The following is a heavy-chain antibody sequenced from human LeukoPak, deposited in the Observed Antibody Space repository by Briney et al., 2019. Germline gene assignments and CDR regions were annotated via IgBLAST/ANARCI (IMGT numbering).Heavy chain of an antibody. CDR1: GGSISTYY. Sequence: SETLSLTCTVSGGSISTYYWSWIRQPPGKGLEWIGYIYYSGSTYYNPSLKSRVTISVDTSKNQFSLKLNSVTAADTAVYYCARTGGTIDYWGQGTLVTVSS. V-gene: IGHV4-59*06. CDR2: IYYSGST. CDR3: ARTGGTIDY. D-gene: IGHD2-8*02. J-gene: IGHJ4*02.